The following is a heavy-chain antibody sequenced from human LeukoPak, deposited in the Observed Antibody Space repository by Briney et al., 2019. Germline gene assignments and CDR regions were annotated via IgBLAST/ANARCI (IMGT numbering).Heavy chain of an antibody. D-gene: IGHD2-15*01. Sequence: SXXLXLTCTVSGGSISSYYWSWIRRPAGKGLEWIGRIYTSGSTNYNPSLKSRVTMSVDTSKNQFSLKLSSVTAADTAVYYCASVLGYCSGGSCYGGAFDIWGQGTMVTVSS. V-gene: IGHV4-4*07. CDR2: IYTSGST. J-gene: IGHJ3*02. CDR3: ASVLGYCSGGSCYGGAFDI. CDR1: GGSISSYY.